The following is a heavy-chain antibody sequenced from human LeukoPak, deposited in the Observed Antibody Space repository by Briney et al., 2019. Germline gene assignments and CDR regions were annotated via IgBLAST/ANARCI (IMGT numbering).Heavy chain of an antibody. D-gene: IGHD1-26*01. CDR3: ARVIGGAIDH. CDR2: IAPDGSTQ. CDR1: GFTFSLYS. Sequence: GGSLRLSCAVSGFTFSLYSMTWVRQAPGKGLEWVANIAPDGSTQNYVDSLEGRFTISRDNPKNSLYLQMHSLRAEDAAVYYCARVIGGAIDHWGQGTLVTVSS. J-gene: IGHJ4*02. V-gene: IGHV3-7*01.